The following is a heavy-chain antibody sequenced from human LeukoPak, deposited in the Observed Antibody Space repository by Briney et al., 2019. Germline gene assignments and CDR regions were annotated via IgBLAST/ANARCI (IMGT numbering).Heavy chain of an antibody. V-gene: IGHV1-2*06. CDR2: INPNSGGT. D-gene: IGHD2-2*01. Sequence: ASVKVSCKASGYTFTGYYMHWVRQAPGQGLEWMGRINPNSGGTNYAQKFQGRVTMTRDTSISTAYMELSRLRSDDTAVYYCARLVVPAAMAMAVDYWGQETLVTVSS. CDR1: GYTFTGYY. J-gene: IGHJ4*02. CDR3: ARLVVPAAMAMAVDY.